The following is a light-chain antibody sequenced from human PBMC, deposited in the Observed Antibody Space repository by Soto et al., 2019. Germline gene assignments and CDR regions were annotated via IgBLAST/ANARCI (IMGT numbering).Light chain of an antibody. CDR3: HEPNSNPTT. Sequence: DIQMTQSPSTLSASVGDRVTITCRASQSFSTWLAWYQQKPGKAPNLLLYKTSILESGVPSRFSDSGSVKESTLTISSMQPDDFSSYYCHEPNSNPTTFGGGTNVEIK. CDR2: KTS. J-gene: IGKJ4*01. V-gene: IGKV1-5*03. CDR1: QSFSTW.